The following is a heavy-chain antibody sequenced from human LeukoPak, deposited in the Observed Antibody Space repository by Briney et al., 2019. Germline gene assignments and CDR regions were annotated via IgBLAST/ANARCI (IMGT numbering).Heavy chain of an antibody. CDR1: GGSISSSRYY. CDR3: ARRDIAARLNWFDP. V-gene: IGHV4-39*01. D-gene: IGHD6-6*01. CDR2: IYYSGST. J-gene: IGHJ5*02. Sequence: SETLSLTCTVSGGSISSSRYYWGWIRQPPGKGLEWIGNIYYSGSTYYNPSLKSRVTISLDTSKNQFSLKLSSVTAADTAVYYCARRDIAARLNWFDPWGQGTLVTVSS.